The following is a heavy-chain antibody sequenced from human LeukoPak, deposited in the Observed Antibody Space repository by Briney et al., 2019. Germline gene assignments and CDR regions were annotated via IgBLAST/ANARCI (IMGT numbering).Heavy chain of an antibody. CDR2: MNPNSGNT. CDR3: AITPSSDMKNN. CDR1: GYTFTSYD. V-gene: IGHV1-8*01. D-gene: IGHD6-19*01. J-gene: IGHJ4*02. Sequence: ASVKVSCKASGYTFTSYDINWVRQATGQGLEWMGWMNPNSGNTGYAQKFQGRVTMTRDTSISTAYMELSRLRSDDTAVYYCAITPSSDMKNNWGQGTLVTVSS.